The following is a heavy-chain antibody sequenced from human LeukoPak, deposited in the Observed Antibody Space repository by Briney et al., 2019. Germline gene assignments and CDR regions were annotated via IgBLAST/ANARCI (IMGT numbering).Heavy chain of an antibody. J-gene: IGHJ5*02. CDR1: GFIVSSNY. Sequence: GGSLRLSCAASGFIVSSNYMSWVRQAPGKGLEWVSVIYSGGRTYYAASVKGRFTISRDNSKNTLLLQMNSLSAEDTAVYHCARHSSGWYYNWFDPWGQGTLVTVSS. V-gene: IGHV3-66*04. D-gene: IGHD6-19*01. CDR3: ARHSSGWYYNWFDP. CDR2: IYSGGRT.